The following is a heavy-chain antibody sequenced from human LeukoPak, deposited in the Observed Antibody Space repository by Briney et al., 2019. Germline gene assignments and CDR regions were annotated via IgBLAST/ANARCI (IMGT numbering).Heavy chain of an antibody. CDR2: IYYSGST. CDR3: ARGASFYGDYGSGNWFDP. V-gene: IGHV4-39*07. CDR1: GGSISSSSYY. J-gene: IGHJ5*02. D-gene: IGHD4-17*01. Sequence: SETLSLTCTVSGGSISSSSYYWGWIRQPPGKGLEWIGSIYYSGSTYYNPSLKSRVTISVDTSKNQFSLKLSSVTAADTAVYYCARGASFYGDYGSGNWFDPWGQGTLVTVSS.